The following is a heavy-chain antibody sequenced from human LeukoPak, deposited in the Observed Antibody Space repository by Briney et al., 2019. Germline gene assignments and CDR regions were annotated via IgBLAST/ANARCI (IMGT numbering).Heavy chain of an antibody. CDR1: GSALSSHW. V-gene: IGHV3-7*03. J-gene: IGHJ6*02. Sequence: GGSLRLSCAASGSALSSHWMTWVRQVPGRGPEWVANVNRDGSGTYYLDSVKGRFTISKDNAKNSLYLQMNSLRAEDTALYHCARNNGMDVWGQGTTVIVSS. CDR3: ARNNGMDV. CDR2: VNRDGSGT.